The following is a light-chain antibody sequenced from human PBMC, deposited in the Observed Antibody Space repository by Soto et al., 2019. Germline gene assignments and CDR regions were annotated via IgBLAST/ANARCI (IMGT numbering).Light chain of an antibody. V-gene: IGLV2-14*01. Sequence: QSVLTQPASVSGSPGQSITISCTGTNSDVGGYNYVSWYQQHPGKAPELMIYEVSHRPSGVSNRFSGSKSDNTASLIISGLQAEDEADYYCSSYTSIGTLYVFGTGTKVTVL. J-gene: IGLJ1*01. CDR3: SSYTSIGTLYV. CDR1: NSDVGGYNY. CDR2: EVS.